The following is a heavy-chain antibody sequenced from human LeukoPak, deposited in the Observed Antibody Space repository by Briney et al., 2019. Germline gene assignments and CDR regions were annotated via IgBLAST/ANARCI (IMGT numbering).Heavy chain of an antibody. CDR1: GYSISSGYY. J-gene: IGHJ5*02. Sequence: SETLSLTCTVSGYSISSGYYWGWIRQPPGKGLEWIGSIYHSGSTYYNPSLKSRVTISVDTSKNQFSLKLSSVTAADTAVYYCARGTIRRGVEWFDPWGQGTLVTVSS. CDR3: ARGTIRRGVEWFDP. D-gene: IGHD1/OR15-1a*01. V-gene: IGHV4-38-2*02. CDR2: IYHSGST.